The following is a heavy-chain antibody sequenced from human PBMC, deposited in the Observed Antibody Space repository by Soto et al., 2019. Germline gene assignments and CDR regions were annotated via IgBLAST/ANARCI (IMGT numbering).Heavy chain of an antibody. J-gene: IGHJ6*02. CDR2: TRNKANSYTT. V-gene: IGHV3-72*01. CDR1: GFTFSDHY. D-gene: IGHD2-2*01. CDR3: ARGGYCSSTSCHSDYYGIDV. Sequence: QAGGSLRLSCAASGFTFSDHYMDWVRQAPGKGLEWVGRTRNKANSYTTEYAASVKGRFTISRDDSKNSLYLQMNSLKTEDTAVYYCARGGYCSSTSCHSDYYGIDVWGQGTTVTGSS.